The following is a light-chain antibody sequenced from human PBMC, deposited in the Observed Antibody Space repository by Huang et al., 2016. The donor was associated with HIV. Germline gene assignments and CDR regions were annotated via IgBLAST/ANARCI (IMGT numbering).Light chain of an antibody. CDR1: QSVSSN. CDR2: GAS. J-gene: IGKJ3*01. V-gene: IGKV3-15*01. CDR3: QQYNNWPPFT. Sequence: EIVMTQSPATLSVSPGERATLSCRASQSVSSNLAWYQQKPDQAPRLLIYGASTRATGIPARFSGSGSGTEFTRTISSLQSEDFAVYYCQQYNNWPPFTFGPGTKVDIK.